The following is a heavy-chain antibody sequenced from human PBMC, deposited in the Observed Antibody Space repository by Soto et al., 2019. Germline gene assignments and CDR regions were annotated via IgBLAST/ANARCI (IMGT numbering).Heavy chain of an antibody. J-gene: IGHJ6*03. CDR3: ARHSLYYYGSGIEYYYMYG. CDR2: IFSNDEK. Sequence: ASGPTLVNPTETLTLTCTVSGFSLSNARMGVSWIRQPPGKALEWLAHIFSNDEKSYSTSLKSRLTISKDTSKSQVVLTMTNMDPVDTATYYCARHSLYYYGSGIEYYYMYGWGKGTTVPVSS. CDR1: GFSLSNARMG. D-gene: IGHD3-10*01. V-gene: IGHV2-26*01.